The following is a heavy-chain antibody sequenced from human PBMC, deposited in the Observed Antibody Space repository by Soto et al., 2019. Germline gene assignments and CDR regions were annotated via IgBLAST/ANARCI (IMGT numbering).Heavy chain of an antibody. CDR2: INPNSGDT. CDR3: ARGHKYYYGSGTSMGDYYYAMDV. D-gene: IGHD3-10*01. V-gene: IGHV1-2*04. J-gene: IGHJ6*02. Sequence: ASVKVSCKASGYTFTDYYMHWVRQAPGQGLEWMGWINPNSGDTNYAQKFQGWVTMTRDTSISTAYMELSRLRSDDTAVYYCARGHKYYYGSGTSMGDYYYAMDVWGQGTTVTVS. CDR1: GYTFTDYY.